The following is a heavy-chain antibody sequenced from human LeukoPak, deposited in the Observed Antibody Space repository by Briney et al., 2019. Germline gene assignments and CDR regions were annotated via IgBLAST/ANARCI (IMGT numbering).Heavy chain of an antibody. CDR1: GFSFRNTW. CDR2: IKKDETEI. Sequence: GGSLRLSCTTSGFSFRNTWMSCVRQAPGKGLEWVANIKKDETEIYYADSVKGRFTISRDNAKRSLYLQMNVLRAADTAVYYCARRNSPWGQGTLVTVSS. V-gene: IGHV3-7*01. CDR3: ARRNSP. D-gene: IGHD2/OR15-2a*01. J-gene: IGHJ5*02.